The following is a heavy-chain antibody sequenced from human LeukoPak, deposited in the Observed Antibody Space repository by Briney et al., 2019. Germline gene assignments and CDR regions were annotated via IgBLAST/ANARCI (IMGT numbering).Heavy chain of an antibody. D-gene: IGHD1-1*01. V-gene: IGHV6-1*01. J-gene: IGHJ6*02. CDR1: GDSVSSNSAA. Sequence: SQTFSLTCAISGDSVSSNSAAWNWIRQSPSRGLEWLGRTYYRSEWYNDYAVSVKSRITINPDTSKNQFSLQLNSVTPEDTAVYYCAREQVIWSPPAHYYYYYGMDVWGQGTTVTVSS. CDR2: TYYRSEWYN. CDR3: AREQVIWSPPAHYYYYYGMDV.